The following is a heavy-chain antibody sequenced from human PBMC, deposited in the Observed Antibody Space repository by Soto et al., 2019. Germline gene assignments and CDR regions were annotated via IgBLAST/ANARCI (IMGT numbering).Heavy chain of an antibody. CDR2: INHSGST. CDR1: GGSFSRYY. D-gene: IGHD3-16*02. CDR3: ARGRNYYDYIWGSYRSYGWFDP. Sequence: SETLSLTCAVYGGSFSRYYWSWIRQPPGKGLEWIVEINHSGSTNYNPSLKSRVTISVDTSKNQFSLKLSSVTAADTAVYYCARGRNYYDYIWGSYRSYGWFDPWGQGTLVTVSS. J-gene: IGHJ5*02. V-gene: IGHV4-34*01.